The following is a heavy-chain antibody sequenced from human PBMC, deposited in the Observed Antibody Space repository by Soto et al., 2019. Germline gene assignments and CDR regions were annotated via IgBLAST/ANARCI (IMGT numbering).Heavy chain of an antibody. D-gene: IGHD3-22*01. CDR3: AKEGNYYDSSGSDFDY. Sequence: GGSLRLSCAASGFTFSSYGMHWVRQAPGKGLEWVAVISYDGSNKYYADSVKGRFTISRDNSKNTLYLQMNSLRAEDTAVYYCAKEGNYYDSSGSDFDYWGQGT. CDR2: ISYDGSNK. V-gene: IGHV3-30*18. J-gene: IGHJ4*02. CDR1: GFTFSSYG.